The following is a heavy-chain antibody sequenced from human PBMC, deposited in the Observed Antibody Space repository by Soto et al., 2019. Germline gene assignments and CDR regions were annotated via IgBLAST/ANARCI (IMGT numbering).Heavy chain of an antibody. V-gene: IGHV4-34*01. CDR3: ARYRFWSGFYIDY. CDR2: INHSGST. J-gene: IGHJ4*02. D-gene: IGHD3-3*01. CDR1: GGSFSGYY. Sequence: SETLSLTCVVYGGSFSGYYWSWIRQPPGKGLDWIGEINHSGSTNYNPSLKSRVTISVDTSKNQFSLKLSSVTAADTAVYYCARYRFWSGFYIDYWGQGTLVTVSS.